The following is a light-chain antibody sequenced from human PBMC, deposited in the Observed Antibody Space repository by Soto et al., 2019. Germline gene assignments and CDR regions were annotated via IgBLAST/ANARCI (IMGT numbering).Light chain of an antibody. J-gene: IGKJ1*01. Sequence: DIVMTQSPDSLTVSLGERATINCKSSQSVLSNPNNKNYLAWFQQKPGQPPKLLIYWASNRESGVPDRFRGRGSGTDFTLTVRSLQAEDVAVYYCHQYASSPWTFGQGTKVEI. CDR1: QSVLSNPNNKNY. CDR2: WAS. CDR3: HQYASSPWT. V-gene: IGKV4-1*01.